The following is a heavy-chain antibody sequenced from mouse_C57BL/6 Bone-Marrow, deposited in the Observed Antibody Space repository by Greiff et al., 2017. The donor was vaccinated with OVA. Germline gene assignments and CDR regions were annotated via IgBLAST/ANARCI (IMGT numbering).Heavy chain of an antibody. CDR1: GYTFTSYG. D-gene: IGHD2-3*01. CDR3: ARYSGYSYYFDY. CDR2: IYPRSGNT. V-gene: IGHV1-81*01. Sequence: VQLVESGAELARPGASVKLSCKASGYTFTSYGISWVKQRTGQGLEWIGEIYPRSGNTYYNEKFKGKATLTADKSSSTAYMELRSLTSEDSAVYFCARYSGYSYYFDYWGQGTTLTVSS. J-gene: IGHJ2*01.